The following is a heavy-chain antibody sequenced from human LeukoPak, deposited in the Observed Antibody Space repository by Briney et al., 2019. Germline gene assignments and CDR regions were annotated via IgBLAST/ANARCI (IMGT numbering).Heavy chain of an antibody. CDR1: GFTFSSYS. V-gene: IGHV3-48*04. J-gene: IGHJ4*02. D-gene: IGHD1-26*01. Sequence: GGSLRLSCAASGFTFSSYSMNWVRQAPGKGLEWVSFISSSSSTIYYADSAKGRFTISRDNAKNSLYLQMNSLRAEDTAVYYCARDRGGSYSAIDYWGPGTLVTVSS. CDR3: ARDRGGSYSAIDY. CDR2: ISSSSSTI.